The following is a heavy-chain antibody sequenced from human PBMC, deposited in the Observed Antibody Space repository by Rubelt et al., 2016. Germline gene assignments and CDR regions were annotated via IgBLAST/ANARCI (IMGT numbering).Heavy chain of an antibody. Sequence: QVQLQQWGAGLLKPSETLSLTCAVYGGSFSGYYWSWIRQPPGKGLEWIGYIYYSGSTNSNPSLKSQVTISVDTSKNQFSLRLSSVTSADTAVYYCARPPGLRNAYWYFDFWGRGTLVTVSS. CDR2: IYYSGST. J-gene: IGHJ2*01. V-gene: IGHV4-34*02. CDR3: ARPPGLRNAYWYFDF. D-gene: IGHD4-17*01. CDR1: GGSFSGYY.